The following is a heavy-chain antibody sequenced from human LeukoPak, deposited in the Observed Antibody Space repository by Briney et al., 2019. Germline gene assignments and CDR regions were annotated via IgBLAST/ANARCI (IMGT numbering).Heavy chain of an antibody. CDR2: MNPNSGNT. D-gene: IGHD2/OR15-2a*01. CDR1: GYTFTSYD. V-gene: IGHV1-8*01. Sequence: ASVKVSCKASGYTFTSYDINWVRQATGQGLEWMGWMNPNSGNTGYAQKFQGRVTMTRNTSISTDYMELSSLTSEDTAIYYCARGRHATFFDQWGQGTLVTVSS. CDR3: ARGRHATFFDQ. J-gene: IGHJ4*02.